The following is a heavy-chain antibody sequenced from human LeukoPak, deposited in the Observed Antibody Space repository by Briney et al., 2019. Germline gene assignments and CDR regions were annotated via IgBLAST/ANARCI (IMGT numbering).Heavy chain of an antibody. CDR1: GFTFSSYS. CDR2: ISSSSSYI. V-gene: IGHV3-21*01. Sequence: PGGSLRLSCAASGFTFSSYSMNWVRQAPGKGLEWVSSISSSSSYIYYADSVKGRFTISGDNAKNSLYLQMSSLRAEDTAVYYCARAVNDILTGYYNRVFDYWGQGTLVTVSS. D-gene: IGHD3-9*01. J-gene: IGHJ4*02. CDR3: ARAVNDILTGYYNRVFDY.